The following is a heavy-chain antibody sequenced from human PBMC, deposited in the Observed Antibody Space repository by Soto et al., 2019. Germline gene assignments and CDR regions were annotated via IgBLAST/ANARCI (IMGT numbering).Heavy chain of an antibody. D-gene: IGHD6-6*01. CDR2: INAGNGNT. J-gene: IGHJ5*02. CDR1: GYTFTIYA. CDR3: AREEEYTDPPWFDP. Sequence: GASVKVSCKASGYTFTIYAMHWVRQAPGQRLEWMGWINAGNGNTKYSQKFQGRVTITRDTSASTAYMELSSLRSEDTAVYYCAREEEYTDPPWFDPWGQGTLVTVSS. V-gene: IGHV1-3*01.